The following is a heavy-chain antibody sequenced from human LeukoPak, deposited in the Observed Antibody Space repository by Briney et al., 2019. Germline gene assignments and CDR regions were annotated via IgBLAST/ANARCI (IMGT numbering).Heavy chain of an antibody. D-gene: IGHD1-20*01. V-gene: IGHV1-2*02. CDR1: GGTFSSYA. J-gene: IGHJ6*02. CDR2: INPNSGGT. Sequence: ASVKVSCKASGGTFSSYAISWVRQAPGQGLEWMGWINPNSGGTNYAQKFQGRVTMTRDTSISTAYMELSRLRSDDTAVYHCAGLYNWNHQDYDAMDVWGQGTTVTVSS. CDR3: AGLYNWNHQDYDAMDV.